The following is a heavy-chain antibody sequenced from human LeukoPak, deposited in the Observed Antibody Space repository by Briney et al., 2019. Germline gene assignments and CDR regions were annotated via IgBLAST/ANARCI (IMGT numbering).Heavy chain of an antibody. CDR3: ARDFSAVGVSTSDY. V-gene: IGHV3-21*06. Sequence: GGSLRLPCAASGFTFSDHYMDWVRQAPGKGLEWVSSVSSSSSFISYADSVRGRFTISRDNTKNSLYLQMNSLRAEDTAMYYCARDFSAVGVSTSDYWGQGTLVTVSS. CDR2: VSSSSSFI. CDR1: GFTFSDHY. D-gene: IGHD3-16*01. J-gene: IGHJ4*02.